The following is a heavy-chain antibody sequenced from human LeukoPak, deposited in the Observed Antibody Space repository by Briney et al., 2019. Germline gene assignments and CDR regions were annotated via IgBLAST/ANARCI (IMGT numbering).Heavy chain of an antibody. D-gene: IGHD2-21*02. V-gene: IGHV3-23*01. J-gene: IGHJ3*02. CDR1: GFTFSNYA. CDR2: ISGSGGST. Sequence: GGTLRLSCAASGFTFSNYAMSWVRQAPGKGLEWVSAISGSGGSTYYADSVKGRFTISRDNSKNTLYLQMNSLRAEDTAVYYCARRNGYCGGDCPDDAFDIWGQGTMVTVSS. CDR3: ARRNGYCGGDCPDDAFDI.